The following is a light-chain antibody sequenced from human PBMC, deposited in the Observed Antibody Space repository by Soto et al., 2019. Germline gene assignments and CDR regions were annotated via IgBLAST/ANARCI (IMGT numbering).Light chain of an antibody. V-gene: IGKV3-20*01. CDR1: QXVXSSY. CDR2: GAS. Sequence: EIVLTQSPGTLXLXPXEXXTXXXRXSQXVXSSYLAWYQQKPGQAPRPLIYGASSRAIGIPDRFSGSGSGTDFTLTISRLEPEDFAVYYCQQYGSSPWTFGQGTKVEIK. J-gene: IGKJ1*01. CDR3: QQYGSSPWT.